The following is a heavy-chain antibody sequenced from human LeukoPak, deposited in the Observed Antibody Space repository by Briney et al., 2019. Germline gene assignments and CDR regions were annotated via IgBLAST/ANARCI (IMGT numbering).Heavy chain of an antibody. V-gene: IGHV4-34*01. Sequence: PSETLSLTCAVSGGSFGGYYRSWIRQPPGKGLEWIGEINHSGSTNYNPSLKSRVTISVDTSKNQFSLKLSSVTAADTAVYYCARGRYVYYYDSSGPPYFDYWGQGTLVTVSS. CDR3: ARGRYVYYYDSSGPPYFDY. D-gene: IGHD3-22*01. J-gene: IGHJ4*02. CDR1: GGSFGGYY. CDR2: INHSGST.